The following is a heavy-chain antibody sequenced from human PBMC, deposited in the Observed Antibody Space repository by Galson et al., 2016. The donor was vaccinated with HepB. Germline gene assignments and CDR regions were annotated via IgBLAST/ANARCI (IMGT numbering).Heavy chain of an antibody. V-gene: IGHV4-59*13. CDR2: ICDYGST. D-gene: IGHD2-21*01. CDR1: GGSISNYC. Sequence: SETLSLTCTVSGGSISNYCWTWIRQPLGKGLEWIGYICDYGSTNYNPSLMSRVTISLDTSKSRFSLNLSSVTAADTAVYYCARRDYSGSTFDSWGQGTLVTVSS. CDR3: ARRDYSGSTFDS. J-gene: IGHJ4*02.